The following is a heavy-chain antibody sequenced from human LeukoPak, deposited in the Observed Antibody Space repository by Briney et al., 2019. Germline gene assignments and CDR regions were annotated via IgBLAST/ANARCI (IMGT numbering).Heavy chain of an antibody. CDR1: GGSISSSSYY. J-gene: IGHJ4*02. Sequence: PSETLSLTCTVSGGSISSSSYYCGWIRQPPGKGLEWIGSIYYSGSTYYNPSLKSRVTISVDTSKNQFSLNLNSVTAADTAVYFCARDEGSAYPFDYWGQGTLVTVSS. CDR2: IYYSGST. CDR3: ARDEGSAYPFDY. V-gene: IGHV4-39*07. D-gene: IGHD3-22*01.